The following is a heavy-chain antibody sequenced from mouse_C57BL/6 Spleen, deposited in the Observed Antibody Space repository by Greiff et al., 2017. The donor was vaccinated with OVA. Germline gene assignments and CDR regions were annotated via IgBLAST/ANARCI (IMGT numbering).Heavy chain of an antibody. D-gene: IGHD4-1*01. J-gene: IGHJ3*01. CDR3: ARDRGLGQFAY. Sequence: DVHLVESGPGLVKPSQSLSLTCSVTGYSITSGYYWNWIRQFPGNKLEWMGYISYDGSNNYNPSLKNRISITRDTSKNQFFLKLNSVTTEDTATYYCARDRGLGQFAYWGQGTLVTVSA. V-gene: IGHV3-6*01. CDR1: GYSITSGYY. CDR2: ISYDGSN.